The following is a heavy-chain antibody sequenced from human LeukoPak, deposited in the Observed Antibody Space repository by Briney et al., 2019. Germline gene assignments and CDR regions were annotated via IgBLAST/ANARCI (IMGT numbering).Heavy chain of an antibody. D-gene: IGHD5-18*01. Sequence: GGSLRLSCAASGFTFSSYAMHWVRQAPGKGLEWVAVISYDGSNKYYADSVKGRFTISRDNSKNTLYLQMNSLRAEDTAVYYCARTRWIQLWQIDYWGEGTLVTVSS. CDR2: ISYDGSNK. CDR3: ARTRWIQLWQIDY. V-gene: IGHV3-30*04. J-gene: IGHJ4*02. CDR1: GFTFSSYA.